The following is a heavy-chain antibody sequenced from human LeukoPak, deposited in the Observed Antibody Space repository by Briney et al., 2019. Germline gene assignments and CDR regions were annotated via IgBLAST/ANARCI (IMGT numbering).Heavy chain of an antibody. V-gene: IGHV3-7*04. CDR2: IKEDGSRN. D-gene: IGHD6-19*01. Sequence: PGGSLRLSCVASGLTVSNHWMSWVRQAPGKGLEWVANIKEDGSRNHCVDSVKGRFTISRDNAKNSLFLQMSSLRVEDTAVYYCARANNAGWFDYWGQGTLVTVSS. J-gene: IGHJ4*02. CDR1: GLTVSNHW. CDR3: ARANNAGWFDY.